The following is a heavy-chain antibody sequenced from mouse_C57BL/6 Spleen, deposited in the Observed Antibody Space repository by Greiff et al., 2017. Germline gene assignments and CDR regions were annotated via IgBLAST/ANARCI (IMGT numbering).Heavy chain of an antibody. CDR1: GFSLTSYG. J-gene: IGHJ1*03. Sequence: VQRVESGPGLVQPSQSLSITCTVSGFSLTSYGVHWVRQSPGKGLEWLGVIWSGGSTDYNAAFISRLSISKDNSKSQVFFKMNSLQADDTAIYYCAIYGNFDVWGTGTTVTVSS. CDR2: IWSGGST. V-gene: IGHV2-2*01. CDR3: AIYGNFDV. D-gene: IGHD1-1*01.